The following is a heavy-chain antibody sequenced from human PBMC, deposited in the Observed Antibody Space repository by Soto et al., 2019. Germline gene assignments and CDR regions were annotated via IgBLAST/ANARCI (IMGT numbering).Heavy chain of an antibody. D-gene: IGHD3-16*01. CDR3: ARADYGVDDY. V-gene: IGHV1-18*01. CDR2: ISPYNGNT. J-gene: IGHJ4*02. Sequence: QLVQSGPEVKKPGASVKVSCKAFGYTFSSYTISWVRQAPGQGLEWMGWISPYNGNTKYTQKLQGRLTMTTDTSTSTAYMELRSLRSDDTAVYYCARADYGVDDYWGQGTLVTVSS. CDR1: GYTFSSYT.